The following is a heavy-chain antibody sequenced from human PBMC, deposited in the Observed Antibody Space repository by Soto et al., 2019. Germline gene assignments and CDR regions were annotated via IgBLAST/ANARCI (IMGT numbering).Heavy chain of an antibody. Sequence: ASVKVSCKASGYTFTSYGISWVRQAPGQGLEWMGWISAYNGNTNYAQKLQGRVTMTTDTSTGTAYMELRSLRSDDTAVYYCARDGGYCSGGSCHIDYWGQGTLVTVSS. CDR1: GYTFTSYG. CDR3: ARDGGYCSGGSCHIDY. CDR2: ISAYNGNT. V-gene: IGHV1-18*01. J-gene: IGHJ4*02. D-gene: IGHD2-15*01.